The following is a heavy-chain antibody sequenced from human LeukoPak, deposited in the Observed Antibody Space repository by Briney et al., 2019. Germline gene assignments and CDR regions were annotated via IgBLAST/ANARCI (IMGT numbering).Heavy chain of an antibody. CDR3: ARDYYDSSGYYYAHDY. CDR2: IIPIFGTA. CDR1: GGTFSSYA. V-gene: IGHV1-69*05. D-gene: IGHD3-22*01. Sequence: GASVKVSRKASGGTFSSYAISWVRQAPGQGLEWMGRIIPIFGTANYAQKFQGRVTITTDESTSTAYMELSSLRSEDTALYYCARDYYDSSGYYYAHDYWGQGTLVTVSS. J-gene: IGHJ4*02.